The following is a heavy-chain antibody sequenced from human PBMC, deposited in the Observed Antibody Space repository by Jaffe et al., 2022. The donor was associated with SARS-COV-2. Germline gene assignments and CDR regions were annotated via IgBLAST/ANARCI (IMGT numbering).Heavy chain of an antibody. CDR2: ISGSGGST. J-gene: IGHJ6*02. CDR3: ARQMVAAYYGMDV. V-gene: IGHV3-23*01. Sequence: EVQLLESGGGLVQPGGSLRLSCAASGFTFSSYAMSWVRQAPGKGLEWVSAISGSGGSTYYADSVKGRFTISRDNSKNTLYLQMNSLRAEDTAVYYCARQMVAAYYGMDVWGQGTTVTVSS. D-gene: IGHD2-15*01. CDR1: GFTFSSYA.